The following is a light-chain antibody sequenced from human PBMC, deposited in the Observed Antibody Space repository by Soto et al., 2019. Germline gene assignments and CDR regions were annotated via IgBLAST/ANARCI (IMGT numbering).Light chain of an antibody. J-gene: IGLJ1*01. CDR3: TSYTCSSIFHV. CDR1: SSDIGGYYY. CDR2: QVT. V-gene: IGLV2-14*01. Sequence: QSALTQPASVSGSPGQSITICCTGTSSDIGGYYYVSWYQHHPGKAPKLMIYQVTNRPSGVSNRFSGSKSGNTASLTISGLQAEDEADYYCTSYTCSSIFHVFGTGTKLTVL.